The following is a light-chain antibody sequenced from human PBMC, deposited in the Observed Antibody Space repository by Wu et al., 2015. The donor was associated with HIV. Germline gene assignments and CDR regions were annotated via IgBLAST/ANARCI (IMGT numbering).Light chain of an antibody. CDR1: QGISNF. CDR2: AAS. Sequence: DIQMTQSPSSLSASVGDRVTITCRASQGISNFLAWYQQKPGKPPKVLIYAASTLQSGVPSRFSGSGSGTEFSLTINSLQPDDFATXYCQQYNSYATFAGGTKVEIK. V-gene: IGKV1-27*01. CDR3: QQYNSYAT. J-gene: IGKJ4*01.